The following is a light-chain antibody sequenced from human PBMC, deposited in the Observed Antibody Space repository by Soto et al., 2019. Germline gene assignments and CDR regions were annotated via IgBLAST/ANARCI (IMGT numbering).Light chain of an antibody. Sequence: IVVTQSPLSLSVTPGEPASISCRSSQNLLHIDGYSFLNWYQQRPGQAPRPLIYDGSKRAAGVPDRISGDGSGTDYTLTISSLEPEDFAVYYCQQRTRWPMTFGQGTRLEIK. CDR1: QNLLHIDGYSF. J-gene: IGKJ5*01. V-gene: IGKV2-28*01. CDR2: DGS. CDR3: QQRTRWPMT.